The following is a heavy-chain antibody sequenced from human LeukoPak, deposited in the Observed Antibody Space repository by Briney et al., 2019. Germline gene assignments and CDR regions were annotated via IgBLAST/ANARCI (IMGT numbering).Heavy chain of an antibody. D-gene: IGHD3-10*01. CDR3: AKASVSGYGSDYFGY. J-gene: IGHJ4*02. V-gene: IGHV3-23*01. CDR1: GFTFSSDA. CDR2: IPDNGRST. Sequence: GGSLSLSCVASGFTFSSDAMSWVRQPPGKGLEWVSIIPDNGRSTYYAYSVKGRSTASGDNSKSTLYQQMNSLRADETAVYYWAKASVSGYGSDYFGYWGQGTLVTVSS.